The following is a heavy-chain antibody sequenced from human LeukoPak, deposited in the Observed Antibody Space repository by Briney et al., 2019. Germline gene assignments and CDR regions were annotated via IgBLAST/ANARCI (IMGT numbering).Heavy chain of an antibody. V-gene: IGHV3-48*03. J-gene: IGHJ5*02. CDR1: GFTFSNYE. CDR3: ARVLYSSSSRWFDP. Sequence: PGGSLRLSCAASGFTFSNYEMHWVRQAPGKGLEWVSYISSSGSDIYYADSVKGRFTISRDNAKNSLYLHMNSLRAEDTAVYYCARVLYSSSSRWFDPWGQGTLVTVSS. CDR2: ISSSGSDI. D-gene: IGHD6-6*01.